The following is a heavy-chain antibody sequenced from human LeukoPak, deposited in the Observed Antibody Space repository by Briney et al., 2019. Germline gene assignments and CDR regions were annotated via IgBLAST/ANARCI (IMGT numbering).Heavy chain of an antibody. CDR2: IISDGSST. CDR1: GFAFSNYW. CDR3: ARDGSLPDY. V-gene: IGHV3-74*01. J-gene: IGHJ4*02. Sequence: PGGSLRLSCAASGFAFSNYWMHWVGQTPGKWLVWVSRIISDGSSTSYADSVKGRFTISRDNAKNTLYLQMNSLRAEDTAVYYCARDGSLPDYWGQGTLVTVSS.